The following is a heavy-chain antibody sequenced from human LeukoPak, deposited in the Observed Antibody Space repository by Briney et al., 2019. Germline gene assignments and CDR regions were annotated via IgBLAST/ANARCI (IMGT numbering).Heavy chain of an antibody. Sequence: GGSLRLSCSASGFTISAYDMHWARQAPGKGPEFLSVISANGDNIQYADSVKGRFTVSRDTFTNTMYLQMSSLRPEDTAVYYCEKGGGDWGQGTLVTVAS. J-gene: IGHJ4*02. CDR3: EKGGGD. CDR1: GFTISAYD. V-gene: IGHV3-64D*09. CDR2: ISANGDNI.